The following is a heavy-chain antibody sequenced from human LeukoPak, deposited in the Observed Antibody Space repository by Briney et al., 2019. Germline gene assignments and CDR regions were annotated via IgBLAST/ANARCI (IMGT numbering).Heavy chain of an antibody. CDR1: GGTFSSYA. CDR2: IIPILGIA. D-gene: IGHD4-11*01. Sequence: ASVKVSCKASGGTFSSYAISWVRQAPGQGLEWMGRIIPILGIANYAQKFQGRVTITADKSTSTAYMELSSLRSEDTAVYYCARASLQYGVGNWGQGTLVTVSS. J-gene: IGHJ4*02. CDR3: ARASLQYGVGN. V-gene: IGHV1-69*04.